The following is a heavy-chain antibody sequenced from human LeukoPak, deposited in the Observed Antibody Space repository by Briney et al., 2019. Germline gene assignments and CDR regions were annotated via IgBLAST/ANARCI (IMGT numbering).Heavy chain of an antibody. CDR2: IYSGGST. Sequence: GGSLRLSCAASGFTVSSNYMSWVRQAPGKGLEWVSVIYSGGSTYYADSVKGRFTISRDNSKNTLYLQMDSLRAEDTAVYYCAREGNSSSWYYFDYWGQGTLVTVSS. V-gene: IGHV3-53*01. J-gene: IGHJ4*02. CDR3: AREGNSSSWYYFDY. D-gene: IGHD6-13*01. CDR1: GFTVSSNY.